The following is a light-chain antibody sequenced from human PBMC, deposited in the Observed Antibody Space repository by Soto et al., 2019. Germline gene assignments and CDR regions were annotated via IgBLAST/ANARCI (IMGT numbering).Light chain of an antibody. CDR1: SSNIGSNT. CDR2: SNN. Sequence: QSALTQPPSASGTPGQRVTISCSGGSSNIGSNTVNWYQQLPGTAPKLLIYSNNQRPSGVPDRFSGSKSGTSASLAISGLQSEDEADYYCAAWDDSLNSYVFGTGTKVTVL. J-gene: IGLJ1*01. CDR3: AAWDDSLNSYV. V-gene: IGLV1-44*01.